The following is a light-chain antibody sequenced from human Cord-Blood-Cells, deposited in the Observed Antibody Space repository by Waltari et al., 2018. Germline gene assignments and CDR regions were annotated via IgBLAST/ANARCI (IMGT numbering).Light chain of an antibody. V-gene: IGLV2-23*02. J-gene: IGLJ1*01. CDR1: SSDVGSSNL. CDR2: EVS. CDR3: CSYAGSSTYV. Sequence: QSALTQPASVSGSPGQSITISCTGTSSDVGSSNLVPWYQQQPGKAPKLMIYEVSKRPSGVSNRFSGSKSGNTASLTISGLQAEDEADYYCCSYAGSSTYVFGTGTKVTVL.